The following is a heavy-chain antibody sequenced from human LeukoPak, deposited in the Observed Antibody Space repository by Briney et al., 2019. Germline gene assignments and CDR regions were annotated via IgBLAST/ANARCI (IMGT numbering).Heavy chain of an antibody. D-gene: IGHD3-10*01. J-gene: IGHJ6*02. CDR1: GFTFDDYA. V-gene: IGHV3-43*02. CDR2: ISGDGGST. CDR3: PKSRGGPTMVRRVTSATEVYGMDV. Sequence: GGSLRLSCAASGFTFDDYAMHWVRQAPGKGLEWVSLISGDGGSTYYADSVKGRFTISRDNSKNSLYLQMNSLRTEDTALYYCPKSRGGPTMVRRVTSATEVYGMDVWGQGTTVTVSS.